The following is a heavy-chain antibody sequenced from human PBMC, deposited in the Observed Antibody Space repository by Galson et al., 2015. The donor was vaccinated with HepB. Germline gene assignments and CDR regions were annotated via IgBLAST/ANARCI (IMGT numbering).Heavy chain of an antibody. CDR1: GGSISSYY. Sequence: ETLSLTCTVSGGSISSYYWSWIRQPPGKGLEWIGYIYYSGSTNYNPSLKSRVTISVDTSKNQFSLKLSSVTAADTAVYYCAQTPFWSGYYSPDPPGYMDVWGKGTTVTVSS. V-gene: IGHV4-59*08. D-gene: IGHD3-3*01. CDR3: AQTPFWSGYYSPDPPGYMDV. CDR2: IYYSGST. J-gene: IGHJ6*03.